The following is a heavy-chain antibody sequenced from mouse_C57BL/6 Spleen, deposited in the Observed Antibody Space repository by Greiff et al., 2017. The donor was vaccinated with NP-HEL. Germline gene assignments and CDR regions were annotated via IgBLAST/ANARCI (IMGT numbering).Heavy chain of an antibody. V-gene: IGHV5-9-1*02. CDR2: ISSGGDYI. Sequence: EVHLVESGEGLVKPGGSLKLSCAASGFTFSSYAMSWVRQTPEKRLEWVAYISSGGDYIYYADTVKGRFTISRDNARNTLYLQMSSLKSEDTAMYYCTRDGYYGSSSLGFAYWGQGTLVTVSA. CDR3: TRDGYYGSSSLGFAY. J-gene: IGHJ3*01. CDR1: GFTFSSYA. D-gene: IGHD1-1*01.